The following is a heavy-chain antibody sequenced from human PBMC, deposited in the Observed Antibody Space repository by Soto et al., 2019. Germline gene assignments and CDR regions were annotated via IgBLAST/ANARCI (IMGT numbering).Heavy chain of an antibody. CDR1: GYTFTSYD. CDR2: MNPNSGNT. V-gene: IGHV1-8*01. Sequence: QVQLVQSGAEVKKPGASVKVSCKASGYTFTSYDINWVRQATGQGLEWMGWMNPNSGNTGYAQKFQGRVTMTRNTSISTAYMELSSLRSEATAVYYCAKGVDEYYYYGIDVWGQRNTFTVSS. J-gene: IGHJ6*02. CDR3: AKGVDEYYYYGIDV.